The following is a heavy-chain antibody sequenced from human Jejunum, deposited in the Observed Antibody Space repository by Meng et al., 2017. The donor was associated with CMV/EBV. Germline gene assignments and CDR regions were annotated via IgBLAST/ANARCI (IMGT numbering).Heavy chain of an antibody. J-gene: IGHJ4*01. CDR1: GFGFSYYW. D-gene: IGHD1-14*01. Sequence: LSCAASGFGFSYYWMHWVRQAPGKGLVWVSRINSDGTFTTYADSVKGRCTISRDNAKNMLYLEINSLRAEDTAVYYCARENNGPEEYWGQGTLVTVSS. CDR3: ARENNGPEEY. CDR2: INSDGTFT. V-gene: IGHV3-74*03.